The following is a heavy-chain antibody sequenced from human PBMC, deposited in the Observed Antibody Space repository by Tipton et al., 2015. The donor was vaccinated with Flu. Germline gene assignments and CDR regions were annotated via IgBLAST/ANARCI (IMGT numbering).Heavy chain of an antibody. CDR3: ARDADLFY. J-gene: IGHJ4*02. Sequence: SLRLSCTASGFTFGSYGMHWVRQAPGKGLEWLSYISSNGNTRFHADSVKGRFTISRDNAKDSLYLQMDSLRAEDTAIYYCARDADLFYWGQGTLVTVSS. CDR2: ISSNGNTR. CDR1: GFTFGSYG. V-gene: IGHV3-48*03. D-gene: IGHD3-3*01.